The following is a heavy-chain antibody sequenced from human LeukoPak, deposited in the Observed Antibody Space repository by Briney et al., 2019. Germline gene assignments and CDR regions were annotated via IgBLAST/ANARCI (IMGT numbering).Heavy chain of an antibody. J-gene: IGHJ4*02. V-gene: IGHV3-21*01. D-gene: IGHD2-2*01. CDR2: ISSSSSYI. CDR1: GFTVSSNY. CDR3: ATRGSPEYQLLPDY. Sequence: PGGSLRLSCAASGFTVSSNYMSWVRQAPGKGLEWVSSISSSSSYIYYADSVKGRFTISRDNAKNSLYLQMNSLRAEDTAVYYCATRGSPEYQLLPDYWGQGTLVTVSS.